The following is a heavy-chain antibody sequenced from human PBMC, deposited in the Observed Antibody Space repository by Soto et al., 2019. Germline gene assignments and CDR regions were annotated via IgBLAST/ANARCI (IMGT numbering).Heavy chain of an antibody. D-gene: IGHD3-22*01. Sequence: SETLSLTCTVSGGSISSSSYYWGWIRQPPGKGLEWIVSIYYSGSTYYNPSLKSRVTISVDTCKNQFSLKLSSVTAADTAVYYCARASAITMIVVVPGAFDYWGQGTLVTVSS. J-gene: IGHJ4*02. CDR3: ARASAITMIVVVPGAFDY. CDR2: IYYSGST. CDR1: GGSISSSSYY. V-gene: IGHV4-39*01.